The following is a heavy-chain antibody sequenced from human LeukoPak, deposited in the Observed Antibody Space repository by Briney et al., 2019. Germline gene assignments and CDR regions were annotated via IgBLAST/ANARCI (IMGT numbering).Heavy chain of an antibody. Sequence: ASVKVSCKASGYIFANYVINWVRQAPGQGLEWMGWISANNGNTNYAQILLGRVTMATDTSTSTAYMELTGLRSDDTAVYYCAREEKLRFLERLPSNMDVWGQGTTVIVSS. CDR2: ISANNGNT. D-gene: IGHD3-3*01. J-gene: IGHJ6*02. V-gene: IGHV1-18*01. CDR3: AREEKLRFLERLPSNMDV. CDR1: GYIFANYV.